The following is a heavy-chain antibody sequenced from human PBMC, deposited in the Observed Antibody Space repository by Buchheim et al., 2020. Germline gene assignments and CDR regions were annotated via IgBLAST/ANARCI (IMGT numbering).Heavy chain of an antibody. CDR1: GFTFSSYS. D-gene: IGHD3-9*01. V-gene: IGHV3-48*02. J-gene: IGHJ4*02. CDR2: ISSSSSTI. Sequence: EVQLVESGGGLVQPGGSLRLSCAASGFTFSSYSMNWVRQAPGKGLEWVSYISSSSSTIYYADSVKGRFTISRDNAKNSLYLQMNGLRDEDTAVYYCARDGVGVLRYFDWLSPPDYWGQGTL. CDR3: ARDGVGVLRYFDWLSPPDY.